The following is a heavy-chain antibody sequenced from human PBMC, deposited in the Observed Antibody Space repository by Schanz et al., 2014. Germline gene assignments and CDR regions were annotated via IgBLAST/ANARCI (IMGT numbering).Heavy chain of an antibody. V-gene: IGHV3-11*01. CDR2: ISSGGSDT. J-gene: IGHJ4*02. Sequence: QVQLEESGGGVVQPGGSLRLSCAASGFTFSDYYMSWIRQAPGKGPEWVSYISSGGSDTYYADSVQGRFTISRDNARNSLYLQMNSLRSEDTAVYYCARERPRKGDFDYWGQGTLVTVSS. CDR3: ARERPRKGDFDY. CDR1: GFTFSDYY. D-gene: IGHD1-26*01.